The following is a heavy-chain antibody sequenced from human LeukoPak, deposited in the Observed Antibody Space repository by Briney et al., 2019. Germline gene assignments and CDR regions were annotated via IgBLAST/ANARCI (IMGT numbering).Heavy chain of an antibody. D-gene: IGHD5-18*01. J-gene: IGHJ4*02. CDR2: ISTYNGNT. V-gene: IGHV1-18*01. Sequence: ASVKVSCKASGYTFTSYGINWVRQAPGQGLEWMGWISTYNGNTNYAQKLQGRVAMTKDTSTTTAYMEPRSLRSDDTAVYYCARGSSYGFSMGYWGQGTLVTVSS. CDR1: GYTFTSYG. CDR3: ARGSSYGFSMGY.